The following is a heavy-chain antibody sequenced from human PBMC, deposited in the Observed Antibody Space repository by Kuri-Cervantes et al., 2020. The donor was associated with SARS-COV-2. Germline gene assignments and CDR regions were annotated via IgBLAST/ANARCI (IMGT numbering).Heavy chain of an antibody. D-gene: IGHD1-26*01. CDR1: GYTFSAFG. J-gene: IGHJ6*03. CDR3: ARGAKVSFYYMDI. V-gene: IGHV3-33*01. Sequence: GESLKISCAASGYTFSAFGMHWVRQAPGKGLEWVAVISYDANKIYYADSVKGRFTISRDNSKNTVELQMTSLGAEDTAVYYCARGAKVSFYYMDIWGNGTTVTVSS. CDR2: ISYDANKI.